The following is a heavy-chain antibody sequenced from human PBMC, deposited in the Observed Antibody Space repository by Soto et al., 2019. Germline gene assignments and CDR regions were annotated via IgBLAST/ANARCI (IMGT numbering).Heavy chain of an antibody. CDR1: GYTFTGCY. V-gene: IGHV1-2*04. CDR3: ALGEVVVIMSSVGFDAFDI. Sequence: GASVKVSCKASGYTFTGCYMRWVRQAPGQGLEWMGWINPNSGGTNYAQKFQGWVTMTRDTSISTAYMELSRLRSDDTAVYYCALGEVVVIMSSVGFDAFDIWGQGTMVTVSS. D-gene: IGHD3-22*01. CDR2: INPNSGGT. J-gene: IGHJ3*02.